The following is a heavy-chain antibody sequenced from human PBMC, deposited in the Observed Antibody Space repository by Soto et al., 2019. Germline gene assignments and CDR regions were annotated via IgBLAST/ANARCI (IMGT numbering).Heavy chain of an antibody. Sequence: LRLSCVGSGFTFKNYDMTWVRQAPGKGLEWVSTIARGDAATYYADSVKGRFTISRDNSKSTLYLQMNRLRAEDSAVYYCAKDPAVSAGGFYFLQNGMDVWGQGTTVTSP. CDR2: IARGDAAT. CDR3: AKDPAVSAGGFYFLQNGMDV. J-gene: IGHJ6*02. V-gene: IGHV3-23*01. D-gene: IGHD3-16*01. CDR1: GFTFKNYD.